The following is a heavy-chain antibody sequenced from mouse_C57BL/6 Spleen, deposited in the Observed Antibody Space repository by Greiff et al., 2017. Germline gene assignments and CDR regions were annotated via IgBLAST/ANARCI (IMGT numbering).Heavy chain of an antibody. Sequence: QVQLQQPGAELVKPGASVKLSCKASGYTFTSYWMHWVKQRPGRGLEWIGRIDPNSGGTKYNEKLKSKATLTVDKPSSTAYMQLSSLTSEDSAGYYGAREVYYGSGYFYYYAMDYWGQGTSVTVSS. V-gene: IGHV1-72*01. J-gene: IGHJ4*01. D-gene: IGHD1-1*01. CDR1: GYTFTSYW. CDR2: IDPNSGGT. CDR3: AREVYYGSGYFYYYAMDY.